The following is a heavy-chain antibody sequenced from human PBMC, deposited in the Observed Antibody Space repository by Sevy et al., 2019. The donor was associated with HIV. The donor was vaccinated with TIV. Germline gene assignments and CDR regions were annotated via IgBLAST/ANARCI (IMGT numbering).Heavy chain of an antibody. CDR2: ISAYNGNT. V-gene: IGHV1-18*01. Sequence: ASVKVSCKASGYTFTSYGISWVRQAPGQGLEWMGWISAYNGNTNYAQKLQGRVTMTTDTSTSTAYMELRSLRSDDTAVYYCARDSPYCSGGSCYEDPGYYGIDVWGQGTTVTVSS. D-gene: IGHD2-15*01. J-gene: IGHJ6*02. CDR3: ARDSPYCSGGSCYEDPGYYGIDV. CDR1: GYTFTSYG.